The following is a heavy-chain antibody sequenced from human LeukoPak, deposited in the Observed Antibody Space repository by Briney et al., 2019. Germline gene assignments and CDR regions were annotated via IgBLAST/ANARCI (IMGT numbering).Heavy chain of an antibody. J-gene: IGHJ4*02. V-gene: IGHV4-30-4*08. CDR1: GGSISSGDYY. CDR2: IYYSGST. CDR3: ASRVGIVATTGIDY. D-gene: IGHD5-12*01. Sequence: SQTLSLTCTVSGGSISSGDYYWSWIRQPPGKGLEWIGYIYYSGSTYYNPSLKSRVTISVDTSKNQFSLKLSSVTAADTAVYYCASRVGIVATTGIDYWGQGPLVTVSS.